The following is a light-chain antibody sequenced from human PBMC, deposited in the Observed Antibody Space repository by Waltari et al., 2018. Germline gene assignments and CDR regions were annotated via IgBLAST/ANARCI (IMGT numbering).Light chain of an antibody. Sequence: SYVLTQPPSVSVAPGQTASITCGGNNIATKSVHWYQQKPGRAPVLVVYNDSDRPSGIPERFSGSNSGNTATLNISRVEAGDEAGYYCQVWDTTADLAIFGGGTKLTVL. CDR3: QVWDTTADLAI. CDR2: NDS. CDR1: NIATKS. V-gene: IGLV3-21*02. J-gene: IGLJ2*01.